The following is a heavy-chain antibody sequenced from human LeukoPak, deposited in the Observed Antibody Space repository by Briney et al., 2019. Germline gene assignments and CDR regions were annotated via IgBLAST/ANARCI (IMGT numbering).Heavy chain of an antibody. D-gene: IGHD6-19*01. CDR2: IYTSGST. CDR3: ARGRIAVYYYYYYMDV. J-gene: IGHJ6*03. Sequence: SETLSLTCTVSGGSISSYYWSWIRQPAGKGLEWIGRIYTSGSTNYNPSLKSRVTMSVDTSKNQFSLKLSSVTAADTAVYYCARGRIAVYYYYYYMDVWGKGTTVTVSS. V-gene: IGHV4-4*07. CDR1: GGSISSYY.